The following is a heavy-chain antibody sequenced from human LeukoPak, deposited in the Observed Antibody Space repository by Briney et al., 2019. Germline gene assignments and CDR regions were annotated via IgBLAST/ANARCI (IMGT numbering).Heavy chain of an antibody. D-gene: IGHD4-17*01. V-gene: IGHV3-23*01. CDR3: AKDQDDYRDDQCIFDY. J-gene: IGHJ4*02. CDR2: ITGRGGST. Sequence: GGSLRLSCAASGFTFSSYAVSWVRQAPGKWLEWVSAITGRGGSTYYADSVKGRFTISRDNSKNTLYLQMNSLRAEDTAVYYCAKDQDDYRDDQCIFDYWGQGTLVTVSS. CDR1: GFTFSSYA.